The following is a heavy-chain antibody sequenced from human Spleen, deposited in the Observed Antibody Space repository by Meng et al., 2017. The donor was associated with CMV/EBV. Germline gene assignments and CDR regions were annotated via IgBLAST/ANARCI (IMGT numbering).Heavy chain of an antibody. Sequence: SETLSLTCTVSGGSISSSSYYWGWIRQPPGKGLEWIGSIYYSGSTYYNPSLKSRVTISVDTSKNQFSLKLSSVTAADTAVYYCARGVSLTSRYCSSTSCYKYAAAGPYFDYWGQGTLVTVSS. CDR1: GGSISSSSYY. V-gene: IGHV4-39*07. D-gene: IGHD2-2*02. J-gene: IGHJ4*02. CDR3: ARGVSLTSRYCSSTSCYKYAAAGPYFDY. CDR2: IYYSGST.